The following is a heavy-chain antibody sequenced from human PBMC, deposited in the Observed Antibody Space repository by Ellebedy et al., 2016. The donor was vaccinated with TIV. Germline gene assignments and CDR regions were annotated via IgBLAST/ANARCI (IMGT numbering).Heavy chain of an antibody. CDR1: GYTFTSYY. CDR2: INPSGGST. V-gene: IGHV1-46*01. D-gene: IGHD1-1*01. CDR3: ATEEYKGAFDI. J-gene: IGHJ3*02. Sequence: ASVKVSCKASGYTFTSYYMHWVRQAPGQGLEWMGIINPSGGSTSYAQKFQGRVTMTEDTSTDTAYMELSSLRSEDTAVYYCATEEYKGAFDIWGQGTMVTVSS.